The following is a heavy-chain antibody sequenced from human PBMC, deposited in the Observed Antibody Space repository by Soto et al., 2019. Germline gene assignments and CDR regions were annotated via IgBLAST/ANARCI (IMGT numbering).Heavy chain of an antibody. CDR1: GFTLSSYA. CDR3: ATSGGYSGYDYLIPWFDP. D-gene: IGHD5-12*01. Sequence: QVQLVESGGGVVQPGRSLRLSCAASGFTLSSYAKHWVRQAPGKGLEWVAVISYDGSNKYYADSVKGRFTISRDNSKNTLYLQMNSLRAEDTAVYYCATSGGYSGYDYLIPWFDPWGQGTLVTVSS. V-gene: IGHV3-30-3*01. J-gene: IGHJ5*02. CDR2: ISYDGSNK.